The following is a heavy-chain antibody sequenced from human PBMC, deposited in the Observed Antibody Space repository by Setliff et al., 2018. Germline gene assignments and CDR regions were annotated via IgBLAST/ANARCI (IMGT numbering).Heavy chain of an antibody. V-gene: IGHV7-4-1*02. CDR1: GYTFTNYA. Sequence: ASVKVSCKASGYTFTNYAMNWVRQAPGQGLEWMGWINTNTGNPSYAQGFTGRFVFSLDPSVSTAYLQISSLKAEDTAVYYCARASRFGTTVYRGSYYMDVWGKGTTVTVSS. CDR3: ARASRFGTTVYRGSYYMDV. J-gene: IGHJ6*03. D-gene: IGHD4-4*01. CDR2: INTNTGNP.